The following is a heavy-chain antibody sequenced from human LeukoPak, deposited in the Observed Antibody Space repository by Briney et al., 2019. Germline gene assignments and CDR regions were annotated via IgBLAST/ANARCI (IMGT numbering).Heavy chain of an antibody. CDR2: MNPNSGNT. CDR1: RYTFTSYD. J-gene: IGHJ5*02. V-gene: IGHV1-8*03. CDR3: ARGIPYNGWFDP. D-gene: IGHD1-1*01. Sequence: ASVKVSCKASRYTFTSYDINWVRQATGQGLEWMGWMNPNSGNTGYAQKFQGRVTITRNTSISTAYMELSSLRSEDTAVYYCARGIPYNGWFDPWGQGTLVTVSS.